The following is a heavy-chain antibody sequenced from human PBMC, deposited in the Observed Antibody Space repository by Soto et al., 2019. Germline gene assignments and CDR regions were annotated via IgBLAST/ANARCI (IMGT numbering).Heavy chain of an antibody. CDR2: INPNSGGT. D-gene: IGHD6-13*01. V-gene: IGHV1-2*04. CDR3: VRDIGYSSSRPLYYFDY. J-gene: IGHJ4*02. CDR1: GYTFTGYY. Sequence: ASVKVSCKASGYTFTGYYMHWVRQAPGQGLEWMGWINPNSGGTNCAQKFQGWVTMTRDTSISTAYMELSRLRSDDTAVYYCVRDIGYSSSRPLYYFDYWGQGTLVTVSS.